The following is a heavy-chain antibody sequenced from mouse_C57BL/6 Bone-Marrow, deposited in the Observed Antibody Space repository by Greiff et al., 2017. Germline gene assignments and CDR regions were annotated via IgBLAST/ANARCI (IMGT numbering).Heavy chain of an antibody. CDR1: GFNIKDDY. J-gene: IGHJ3*01. D-gene: IGHD1-1*01. Sequence: EVKLVESGAELVRPGASVKLSCTASGFNIKDDYMHWVKQRPEQGLEWIGWIDPENCDTEYASKFQGKATITADTSSNTAYLQLSSLTSEDTAVYYCTTYYYVFAYWGQGTLVTVSA. CDR2: IDPENCDT. CDR3: TTYYYVFAY. V-gene: IGHV14-4*01.